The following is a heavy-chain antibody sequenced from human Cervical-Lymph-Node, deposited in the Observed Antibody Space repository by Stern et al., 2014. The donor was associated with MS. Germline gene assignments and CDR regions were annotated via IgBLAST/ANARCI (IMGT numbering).Heavy chain of an antibody. Sequence: DQLVESGAEVRKPGASVKVSCKASGYTFIDYYLHWVRQATGQGLEWIGWINPYNGATDYAQKFQGRVTLTRDTATTTAYFSPTRPTSDDTAVYYCARAAGSGNYYKFWGQGTLVTVSS. CDR3: ARAAGSGNYYKF. D-gene: IGHD3-10*01. CDR1: GYTFIDYY. CDR2: INPYNGAT. J-gene: IGHJ4*02. V-gene: IGHV1-2*02.